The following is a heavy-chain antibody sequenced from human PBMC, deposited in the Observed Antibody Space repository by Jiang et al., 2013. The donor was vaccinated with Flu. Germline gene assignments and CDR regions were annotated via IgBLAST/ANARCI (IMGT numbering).Heavy chain of an antibody. CDR3: ARPNPLEYYYDSSGYSEGAFDI. D-gene: IGHD3-22*01. V-gene: IGHV4-39*01. CDR2: IYYSGST. J-gene: IGHJ3*02. CDR1: GGSISSSSYY. Sequence: GPGLVKPSETLSLTCTVSGGSISSSSYYWGWIRQPPGKGLEWIGSIYYSGSTYYNPSLKSRVTISVDTSKNQFSLKLSSVTAADTAVYYCARPNPLEYYYDSSGYSEGAFDIWGQGTMVTVSS.